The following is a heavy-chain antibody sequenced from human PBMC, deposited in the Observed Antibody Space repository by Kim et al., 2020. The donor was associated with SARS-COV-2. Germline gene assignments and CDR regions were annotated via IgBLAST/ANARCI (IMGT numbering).Heavy chain of an antibody. D-gene: IGHD1-26*01. Sequence: SETLSLTCTVSGGSISSYYWSWIRQPPGKGLEWIGYIYYSGSTNYNPSLKSRVTISVDTSKNQFSLKLSSVTAADTAGYYCARDPGDGNFDYWGQGTLVT. CDR3: ARDPGDGNFDY. CDR1: GGSISSYY. V-gene: IGHV4-59*01. CDR2: IYYSGST. J-gene: IGHJ4*02.